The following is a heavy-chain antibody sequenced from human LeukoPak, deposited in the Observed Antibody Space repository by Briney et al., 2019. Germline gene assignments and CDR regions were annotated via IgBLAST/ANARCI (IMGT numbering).Heavy chain of an antibody. V-gene: IGHV1-2*02. CDR2: INPNSGGT. J-gene: IGHJ5*02. D-gene: IGHD5-18*01. CDR1: GYTFTGYY. Sequence: ASVKVSCKASGYTFTGYYMHWVRQAPGQGLEWMGWINPNSGGTNYAQKFQGRVTMTRDTSISTAYMGLSRLRSDDTAVYYCARETRGYSYRGWFDPWGQGTLVTVSS. CDR3: ARETRGYSYRGWFDP.